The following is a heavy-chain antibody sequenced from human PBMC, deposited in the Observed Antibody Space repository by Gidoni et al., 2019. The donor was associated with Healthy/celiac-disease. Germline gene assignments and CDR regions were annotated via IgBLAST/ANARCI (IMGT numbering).Heavy chain of an antibody. Sequence: QVQLVESGGGVVQPGRSLRLSCAASGFTFSSYAMHWVRQAPGKGLEWVAVISYDGSNKYYADSVKGRFTISRDNSKNTLYLQMNSLRAEDTAVYYCARAQTGRSSYGMDVWGQGTTVTVSS. CDR1: GFTFSSYA. V-gene: IGHV3-30-3*01. CDR2: ISYDGSNK. J-gene: IGHJ6*02. CDR3: ARAQTGRSSYGMDV. D-gene: IGHD3-9*01.